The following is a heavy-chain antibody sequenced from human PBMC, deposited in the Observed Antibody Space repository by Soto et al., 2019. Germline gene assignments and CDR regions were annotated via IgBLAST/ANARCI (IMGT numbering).Heavy chain of an antibody. CDR3: ARDTLPALYAFDF. V-gene: IGHV4-31*03. Sequence: SETLSLTCTVSGGSISSGAYYWSWVRQHPGKGLEWIGFIYYSGSTYFSPSLKSRLTISVDTSKNQFSLKLSSVTAADTAMYYCARDTLPALYAFDFWGEGTLVPV. D-gene: IGHD1-26*01. J-gene: IGHJ3*01. CDR2: IYYSGST. CDR1: GGSISSGAYY.